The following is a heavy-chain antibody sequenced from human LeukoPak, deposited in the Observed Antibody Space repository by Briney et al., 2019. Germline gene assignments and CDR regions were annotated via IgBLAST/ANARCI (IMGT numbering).Heavy chain of an antibody. V-gene: IGHV3-23*01. Sequence: GGSLRLSCAASGFTFSSYAMSWVRQAPGKGLEWVSAISGGGGSTYHADSVKGRFTISRDNSKNTLYLQMNSLRAEDTAVYYCAKDVWDIVVVPAASSGYWGQGTLVTVSS. CDR1: GFTFSSYA. D-gene: IGHD2-2*01. CDR3: AKDVWDIVVVPAASSGY. J-gene: IGHJ4*02. CDR2: ISGGGGST.